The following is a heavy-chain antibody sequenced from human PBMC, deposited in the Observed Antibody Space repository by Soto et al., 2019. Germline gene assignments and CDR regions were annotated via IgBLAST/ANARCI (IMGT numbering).Heavy chain of an antibody. Sequence: GGSLRLSCAASGFTFSSYSMNWVRQAPGKGLEWVSSISSSSSYIYYADSVKGRFTISRDNAKNSLYLQMNSLRAEDTAVYYCARDRLLVAATELDYWGQGTLVTVSA. CDR1: GFTFSSYS. D-gene: IGHD2-15*01. CDR3: ARDRLLVAATELDY. CDR2: ISSSSSYI. V-gene: IGHV3-21*01. J-gene: IGHJ4*02.